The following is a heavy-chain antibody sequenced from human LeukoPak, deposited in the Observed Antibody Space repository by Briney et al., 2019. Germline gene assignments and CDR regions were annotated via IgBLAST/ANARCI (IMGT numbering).Heavy chain of an antibody. Sequence: SETLSLTCADYGGSFRSYKWRWIRQPPGEGLEWMGEINHSASTNYNSSLKSRVTISVDKSENHFSLKLRSVTAADTAVYYCASRRVMTRSFKYWGQGTLVTVSS. CDR2: INHSAST. D-gene: IGHD2-8*01. J-gene: IGHJ4*02. CDR3: ASRRVMTRSFKY. V-gene: IGHV4-34*01. CDR1: GGSFRSYK.